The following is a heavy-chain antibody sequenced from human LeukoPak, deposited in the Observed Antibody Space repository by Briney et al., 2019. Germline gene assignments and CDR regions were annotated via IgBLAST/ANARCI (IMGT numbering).Heavy chain of an antibody. CDR2: ITPNSGGT. J-gene: IGHJ3*02. CDR1: GYTFTGYY. CDR3: ALDSSGYDAFDI. V-gene: IGHV1-2*02. Sequence: ASVKVSCKVSGYTFTGYYMHWVRQAPGQGLEWMGWITPNSGGTNYAQKFQGRVTMTRDTSISTAYMELSRLRSDDTAVYYCALDSSGYDAFDIWGQGTMVTVSS. D-gene: IGHD3-22*01.